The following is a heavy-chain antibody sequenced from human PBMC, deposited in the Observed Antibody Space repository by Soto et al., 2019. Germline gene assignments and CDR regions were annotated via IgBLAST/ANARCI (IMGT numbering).Heavy chain of an antibody. Sequence: SETLSLTCTVSGDSITSNSYFWAWIRQPPGKGPEWIGSIYYSGTTYYNPSLKSRVTISVDTSTSTAYMELRSLRSDDTAVYYCARTYSPFDYWGQGTLVTVSS. CDR3: ARTYSPFDY. CDR2: IYYSGTT. CDR1: GDSITSNSYF. V-gene: IGHV4-39*01. J-gene: IGHJ4*02. D-gene: IGHD6-13*01.